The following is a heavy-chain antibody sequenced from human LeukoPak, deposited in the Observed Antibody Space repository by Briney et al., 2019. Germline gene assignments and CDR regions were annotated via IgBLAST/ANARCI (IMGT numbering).Heavy chain of an antibody. Sequence: PGGSLRLSCAASGFTFSSFAMSWVRQAPGKGLEWVSTISGSGDGTNYADSVKGRFTFSRDNSKNTLYLQMNSLRVEDTAVYYCAKDLPDYGDYIEGYWGQGTLVTVSS. J-gene: IGHJ4*02. D-gene: IGHD4-17*01. CDR2: ISGSGDGT. CDR1: GFTFSSFA. CDR3: AKDLPDYGDYIEGY. V-gene: IGHV3-23*01.